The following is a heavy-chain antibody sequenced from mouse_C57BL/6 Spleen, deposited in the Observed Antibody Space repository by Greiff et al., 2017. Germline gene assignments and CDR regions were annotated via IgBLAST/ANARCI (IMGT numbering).Heavy chain of an antibody. D-gene: IGHD2-4*01. J-gene: IGHJ3*01. CDR3: ARAAYDYGGAWFAY. Sequence: QVQLQQPGAELVRPGSSVKLSCKASGYTFTSYWMHWVKQRPIQGLEWIGNIDPSDSETHYNQKFKDKATLTVDKSSSTAYMQLSSLTSEGSAVYYCARAAYDYGGAWFAYWGQGTLVTVSA. CDR2: IDPSDSET. CDR1: GYTFTSYW. V-gene: IGHV1-52*01.